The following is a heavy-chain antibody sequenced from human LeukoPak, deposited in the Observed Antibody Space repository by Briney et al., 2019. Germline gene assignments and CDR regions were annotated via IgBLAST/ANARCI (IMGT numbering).Heavy chain of an antibody. CDR2: IIPILGIA. CDR1: GGTFSSYA. V-gene: IGHV1-69*04. Sequence: HEASVKVSCKASGGTFSSYAISWVRLAPGQGLEWMGRIIPILGIANYAQKFQGRVTITADKSTSTAYMELSSLRSEDTAVYYCARGVGANVFDYWGQGTLVTVSS. D-gene: IGHD1-26*01. CDR3: ARGVGANVFDY. J-gene: IGHJ4*02.